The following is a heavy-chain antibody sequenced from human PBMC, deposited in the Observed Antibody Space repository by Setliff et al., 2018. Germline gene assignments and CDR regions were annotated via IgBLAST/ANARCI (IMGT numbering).Heavy chain of an antibody. Sequence: PSETLSLTCTVSGGSISTYYWSWIRQPPGKGLEFIGYVSRSGSTKYNPSLKSRVAMSIDVSKKQFSLEVSSVTAADTAVYYCARLKYYNSGTYWGNWDYYSSMDVWGKGTTVTVSS. D-gene: IGHD3-22*01. CDR3: ARLKYYNSGTYWGNWDYYSSMDV. V-gene: IGHV4-59*01. CDR2: VSRSGST. CDR1: GGSISTYY. J-gene: IGHJ6*04.